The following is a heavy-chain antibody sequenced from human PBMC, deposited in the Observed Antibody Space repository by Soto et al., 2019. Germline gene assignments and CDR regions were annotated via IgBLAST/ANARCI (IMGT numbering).Heavy chain of an antibody. J-gene: IGHJ6*02. D-gene: IGHD3-10*01. Sequence: SQTLSLTCAISGDSVSSNSAAWNWIRQSPSRGLEWLGRTYYRSKWYNDYAVSVKSRITINPDTSKNQFSLQLNSVTPEDTAVYYCARGLLWFGELYPPYYYYGMAVSGQGTTVTVSS. CDR2: TYYRSKWYN. CDR3: ARGLLWFGELYPPYYYYGMAV. V-gene: IGHV6-1*01. CDR1: GDSVSSNSAA.